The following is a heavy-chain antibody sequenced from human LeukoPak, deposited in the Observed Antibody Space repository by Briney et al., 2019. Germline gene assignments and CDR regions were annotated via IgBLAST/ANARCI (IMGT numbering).Heavy chain of an antibody. CDR1: GFTFSSYG. Sequence: PGGSLRLSCAASGFTFSSYGMNWVRQAPGKGLEWVSGISGDAGRTYYADSVKGRFTIYRDNSKNTLYLQMNSLRAEDTAVYYCAKDPGGYVVDYWGQGTLVTVSS. D-gene: IGHD5-12*01. CDR3: AKDPGGYVVDY. V-gene: IGHV3-23*01. J-gene: IGHJ4*02. CDR2: ISGDAGRT.